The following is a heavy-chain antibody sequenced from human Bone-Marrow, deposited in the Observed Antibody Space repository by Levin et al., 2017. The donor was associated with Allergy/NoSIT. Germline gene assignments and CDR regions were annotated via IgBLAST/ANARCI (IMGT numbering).Heavy chain of an antibody. CDR1: GFSLSTSGVG. D-gene: IGHD2/OR15-2a*01. Sequence: SGPTLVKPTQTLTLTCTFSGFSLSTSGVGVGWIRQPPGKALEWLEFIYWDEDKRYSPSLKDRITITKDTSKNQVVLTMTNIDPVDTATYYSAHFPESFYFFGFDYWGQGTLVTVSS. V-gene: IGHV2-5*02. CDR2: IYWDEDK. CDR3: AHFPESFYFFGFDY. J-gene: IGHJ4*02.